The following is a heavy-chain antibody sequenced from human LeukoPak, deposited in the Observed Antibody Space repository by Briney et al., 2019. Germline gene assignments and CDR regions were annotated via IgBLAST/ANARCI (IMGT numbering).Heavy chain of an antibody. CDR1: GFIFDDYA. CDR3: AKEGSDSGGQTLDH. J-gene: IGHJ4*02. Sequence: PGGSLRLSCEASGFIFDDYAMHWVRQAPGKGLGWVSVISWDGGTTNYADSVKGRFTITRVNSKNSLFLQMSSLRAEDTALYYCAKEGSDSGGQTLDHWGRGTLVTVSS. D-gene: IGHD4-23*01. V-gene: IGHV3-43D*03. CDR2: ISWDGGTT.